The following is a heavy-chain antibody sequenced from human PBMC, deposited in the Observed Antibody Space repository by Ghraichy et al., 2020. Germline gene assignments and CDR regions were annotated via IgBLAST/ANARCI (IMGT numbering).Heavy chain of an antibody. D-gene: IGHD3-10*01. CDR2: ISVTGSDT. J-gene: IGHJ2*01. CDR3: ATVISHDSGRYFDL. Sequence: GGSLRLSCAASGFAFSNYAMVWVRQAPERRLEWVSTISVTGSDTYYPDSVKGQFTVSRDNSKNTLYLQMNRLRAEDTAVYYWATVISHDSGRYFDLWGRGTLVTVSS. V-gene: IGHV3-23*01. CDR1: GFAFSNYA.